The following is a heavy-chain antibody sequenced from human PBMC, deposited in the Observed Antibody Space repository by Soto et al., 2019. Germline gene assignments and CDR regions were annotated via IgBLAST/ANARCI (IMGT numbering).Heavy chain of an antibody. CDR3: ARDSYGYSSSSRGPSNDYGMDV. CDR2: ISRSRSYI. V-gene: IGHV3-21*01. Sequence: EVRLVESGGRLVNAGGALRLSCAASGFTFSTYSMNWVRQAPGKGLERVSSISRSRSYICYEDSVKGRFTISRDNAENSLYLQMKSLRAEDTAVYHCARDSYGYSSSSRGPSNDYGMDVWGQGTTVTVSS. J-gene: IGHJ6*02. CDR1: GFTFSTYS. D-gene: IGHD6-13*01.